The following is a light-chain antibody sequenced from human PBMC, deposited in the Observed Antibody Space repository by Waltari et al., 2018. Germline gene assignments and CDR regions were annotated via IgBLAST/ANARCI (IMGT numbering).Light chain of an antibody. Sequence: QSALTQPASVSEAPGQSVTIPCIGTYSDIGSYHYVSWYQQYPGKAPKLVIYDSNKRPSGVSSRLAGSRSGNLASLTISGLRIDDEADYYCSAYTSNTDVVFGGGTKLTVL. V-gene: IGLV2-14*01. J-gene: IGLJ2*01. CDR1: YSDIGSYHY. CDR2: DSN. CDR3: SAYTSNTDVV.